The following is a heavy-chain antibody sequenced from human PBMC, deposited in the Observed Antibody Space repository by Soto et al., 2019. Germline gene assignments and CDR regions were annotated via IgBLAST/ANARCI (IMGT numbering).Heavy chain of an antibody. V-gene: IGHV3-53*01. J-gene: IGHJ4*02. CDR1: GFSVSSNY. D-gene: IGHD3-10*01. CDR2: IYNGGTT. CDR3: ARERLYGPASA. Sequence: GGSLRLSCAASGFSVSSNYMTWVRQAPGKGLEWVSAIYNGGTTYYADSVKGRFTISRDNSKNTLYLQMNSLRAEDTAVYYCARERLYGPASAWGQGTLVTVSS.